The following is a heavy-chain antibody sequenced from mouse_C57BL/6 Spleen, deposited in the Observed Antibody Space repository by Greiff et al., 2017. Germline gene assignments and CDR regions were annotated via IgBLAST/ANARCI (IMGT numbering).Heavy chain of an antibody. D-gene: IGHD2-3*01. CDR3: ARLYDGWQYYFDY. CDR1: GYTFTDYN. CDR2: INPNNGGT. V-gene: IGHV1-22*01. Sequence: EVKLLESGPELVKPGASVKMSCKASGYTFTDYNMHWVKQSHGKSLEWIGYINPNNGGTSYNQKFKGKATLTVNKSSSTAYMELRSLTSEDSAVYYCARLYDGWQYYFDYWGQGTTLTVSS. J-gene: IGHJ2*01.